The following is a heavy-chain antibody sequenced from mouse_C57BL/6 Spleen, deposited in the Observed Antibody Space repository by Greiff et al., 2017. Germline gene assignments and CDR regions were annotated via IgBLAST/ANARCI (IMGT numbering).Heavy chain of an antibody. CDR3: ARGSLGRDFDY. Sequence: EVKLVESEGGLVQPGSSMKLSCTASGFTFSDYYMAWVRQVPEKGLEWVANINYDGSSTYYLDSLKSRFIISRDNAKNILYLQMSSLKSEDTATYYCARGSLGRDFDYWGQGTTLTVSS. V-gene: IGHV5-16*01. CDR1: GFTFSDYY. D-gene: IGHD4-1*01. J-gene: IGHJ2*01. CDR2: INYDGSST.